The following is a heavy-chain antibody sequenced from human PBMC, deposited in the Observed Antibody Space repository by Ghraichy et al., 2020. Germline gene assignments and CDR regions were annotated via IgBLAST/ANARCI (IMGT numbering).Heavy chain of an antibody. CDR1: GGSFSGYY. D-gene: IGHD3-16*01. CDR2: INHSGST. J-gene: IGHJ4*02. V-gene: IGHV4-34*01. CDR3: ARGRVKVMVHIYFDY. Sequence: SETLSLTCAVYGGSFSGYYWSWIRQPPGKGLEWIGEINHSGSTNYNPSLKSRVTISVDTSKNQFSLKLSSVTAADTAVYYCARGRVKVMVHIYFDYWGQGTLVTVSS.